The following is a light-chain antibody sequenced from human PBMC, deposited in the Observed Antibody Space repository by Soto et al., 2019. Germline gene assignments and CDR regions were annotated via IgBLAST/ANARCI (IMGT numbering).Light chain of an antibody. V-gene: IGLV2-14*03. J-gene: IGLJ1*01. Sequence: QSALTQPASVSGSPGQSITISCTGTISDVGGFNFVSWYQQHPGKAPRLMIYEVTYRPSGVSSRFSGSKSGNTASLTIPGLQAEDEADYYCSSFTTIHTYVFGSGTKVTVL. CDR1: ISDVGGFNF. CDR3: SSFTTIHTYV. CDR2: EVT.